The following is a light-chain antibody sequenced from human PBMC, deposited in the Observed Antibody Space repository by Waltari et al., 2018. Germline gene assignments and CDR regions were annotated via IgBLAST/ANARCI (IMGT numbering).Light chain of an antibody. V-gene: IGLV3-19*01. CDR2: SKN. Sequence: SSNLTQYPAVSVALVQSVRITCQGDILRRTYAGWYQQKPGQAPILVIYSKNNRPSGIPDRFSGSSSGNTASLTITGAQAEDEADYYCNSRDSSDNLVFFGGGTRLTVL. J-gene: IGLJ2*01. CDR1: ILRRTY. CDR3: NSRDSSDNLVF.